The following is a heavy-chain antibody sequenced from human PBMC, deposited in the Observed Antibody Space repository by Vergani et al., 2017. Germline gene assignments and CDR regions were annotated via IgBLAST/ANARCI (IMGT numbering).Heavy chain of an antibody. CDR1: GGTFSSYA. CDR3: ARSSSGGQLGHNYCDYCYMDV. Sequence: QVQLVQSGAEVKKPGSSVKVSCKASGGTFSSYAISWVRQAPGQGLEWMGGIIPIFGTANYAQKFQGRVTITADESTSTAYMELSSRRPEDTAVYYCARSSSGGQLGHNYCDYCYMDVWGKGTTVTVSS. V-gene: IGHV1-69*01. D-gene: IGHD4-23*01. J-gene: IGHJ6*03. CDR2: IIPIFGTA.